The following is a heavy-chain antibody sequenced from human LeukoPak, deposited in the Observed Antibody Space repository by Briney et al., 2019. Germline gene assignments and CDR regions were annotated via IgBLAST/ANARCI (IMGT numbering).Heavy chain of an antibody. V-gene: IGHV1-69*13. CDR1: GGTFSSYA. CDR3: ASLATLIGYMDV. CDR2: IIPIFGTA. J-gene: IGHJ6*03. Sequence: SVKVSCKXSGGTFSSYAISWVRQAPGQGLEWMGGIIPIFGTANYAQKFQGRVTITADESTSTAYMELSSLRSEDTAVYYCASLATLIGYMDVWGKGTTVTVSS. D-gene: IGHD1-26*01.